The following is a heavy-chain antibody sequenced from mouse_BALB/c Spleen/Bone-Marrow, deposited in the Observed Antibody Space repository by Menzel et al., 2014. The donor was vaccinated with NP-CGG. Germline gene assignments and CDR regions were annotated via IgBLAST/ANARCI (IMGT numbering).Heavy chain of an antibody. CDR1: GYAFTNYL. Sequence: QVQLQQPGAELVRPGTSVKVSCKASGYAFTNYLIEWVKQTPVHGLEWIGTIHPGSGGTAYNQKFKGKATLTADKSSSTAYMELSSLTSEDSAVYYCTREKVGDFDYWGQGTTLTVSS. V-gene: IGHV1-54*01. CDR2: IHPGSGGT. J-gene: IGHJ2*01. CDR3: TREKVGDFDY.